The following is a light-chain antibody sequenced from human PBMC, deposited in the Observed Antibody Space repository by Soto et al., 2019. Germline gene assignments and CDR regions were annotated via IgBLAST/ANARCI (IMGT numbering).Light chain of an antibody. CDR2: DAS. Sequence: DIQLTQSPSSLSASVGDRVTITCQASQDIADYLNWYQQKPGETPKLLISDASQLETGVPSRFSGRGFGTHFSFTISGLQPEDIATYYCQQHDSPPYNFGQGTKAEIK. V-gene: IGKV1-33*01. J-gene: IGKJ2*01. CDR1: QDIADY. CDR3: QQHDSPPYN.